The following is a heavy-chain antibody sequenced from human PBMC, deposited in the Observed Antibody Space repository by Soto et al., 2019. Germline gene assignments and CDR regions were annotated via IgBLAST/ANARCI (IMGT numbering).Heavy chain of an antibody. V-gene: IGHV1-2*02. J-gene: IGHJ3*02. CDR3: ARGGGVGVAGSAAFDM. CDR2: INPATGAA. Sequence: QLHLVQSGAVVKKPGASVTVSCSASGYPVTAYYMHWVRQAPGRGLEWMGGINPATGAAKYTQTCRGRVTMTRATSTSKVFMELSGLTSEDTAVFYCARGGGVGVAGSAAFDMWGQGTLVTVSS. D-gene: IGHD3-3*01. CDR1: GYPVTAYY.